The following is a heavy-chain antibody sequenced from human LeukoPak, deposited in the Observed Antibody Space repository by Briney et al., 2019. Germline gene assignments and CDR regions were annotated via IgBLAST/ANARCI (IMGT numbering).Heavy chain of an antibody. CDR1: GFTFNNYN. D-gene: IGHD1-26*01. J-gene: IGHJ6*03. Sequence: RGSLRLSCAASGFTFNNYNMNWVGQAPGKALEWVSSITSSGTYIFYADSVKGRFTISRDNAKNSLYLQMNSLGPDDTAVYYCARDPYSGNYGNYYYYYMDVWGKGTTVTVSS. V-gene: IGHV3-21*01. CDR3: ARDPYSGNYGNYYYYYMDV. CDR2: ITSSGTYI.